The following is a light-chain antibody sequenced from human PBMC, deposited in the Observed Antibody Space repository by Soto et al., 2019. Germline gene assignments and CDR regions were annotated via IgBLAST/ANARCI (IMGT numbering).Light chain of an antibody. J-gene: IGKJ2*01. V-gene: IGKV1-5*01. CDR1: QSISSW. Sequence: DIQMTQSPSTLSASVGDRVTITCRASQSISSWLAWYQQKPGKAPKLLIYDASSLESRVASRFSGSGSGTEFTLTISSLQPDDFATYYCQQYNRYSTFGQGTKLEIK. CDR3: QQYNRYST. CDR2: DAS.